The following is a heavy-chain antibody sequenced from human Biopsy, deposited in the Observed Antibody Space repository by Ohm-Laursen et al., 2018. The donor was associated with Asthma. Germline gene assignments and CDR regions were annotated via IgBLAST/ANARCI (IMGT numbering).Heavy chain of an antibody. CDR2: IYYSGTT. Sequence: SETLSLTCSLSSGSGGYMRSGNYYWGWIRQPPGKGLEWIGSIYYSGTTYYNPSLESRVTVSADTSKNQFSLNLTSVTAADTAVYSCVRGSSSWHHGPFHYYYGLDVWGQGTTATVSS. CDR3: VRGSSSWHHGPFHYYYGLDV. CDR1: SGSGGYMRSGNYY. D-gene: IGHD6-13*01. J-gene: IGHJ6*02. V-gene: IGHV4-39*01.